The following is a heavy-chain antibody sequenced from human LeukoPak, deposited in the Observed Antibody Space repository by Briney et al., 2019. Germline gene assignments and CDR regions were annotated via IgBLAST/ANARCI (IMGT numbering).Heavy chain of an antibody. CDR1: GFTFSSYS. V-gene: IGHV3-21*01. J-gene: IGHJ3*02. CDR2: ISSSSSYI. CDR3: ARDQGYSSSQGAFDI. D-gene: IGHD6-13*01. Sequence: PGGSLRLSCAASGFTFSSYSMNWVRQAPGKGLEWVSSISSSSSYIYYADSVKGRFTISRDNAKNSLYLQMNSLGAEDTAVYYCARDQGYSSSQGAFDIWGQGTMVTVSS.